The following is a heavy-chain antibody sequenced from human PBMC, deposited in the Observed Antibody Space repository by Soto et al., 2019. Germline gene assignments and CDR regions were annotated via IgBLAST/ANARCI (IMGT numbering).Heavy chain of an antibody. CDR1: GFTFSSYG. CDR2: ISYGGRNK. J-gene: IGHJ4*01. V-gene: IGHV3-30*18. CDR3: AKDRGVEVTNRCFDY. Sequence: QVQLVESGGGVVQPGRSLRLSCAASGFTFSSYGMHWVRQAPGKGLEWVAVISYGGRNKNYADSVKGRFTIARDNSKNTLYLQMSSRRDEDTVVYYGAKDRGVEVTNRCFDYWGQGTLVTVSS. D-gene: IGHD4-17*01.